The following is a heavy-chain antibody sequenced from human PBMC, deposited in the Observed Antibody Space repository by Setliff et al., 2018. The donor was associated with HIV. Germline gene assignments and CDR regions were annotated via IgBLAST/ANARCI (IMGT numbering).Heavy chain of an antibody. CDR3: ARGLSSQTYWGTRPLGLDY. CDR1: SGSMTGHY. D-gene: IGHD2-2*01. CDR2: LHSLGSSRVSDTP. J-gene: IGHJ4*01. V-gene: IGHV4-4*08. Sequence: SETLSLTCSVSSGSMTGHYWTWVRQPPGKGLEWIGYLHSLGSSRVSDTPNYSPSLKNRITISLDTSKRQFSLTMTSVTAAATAVYYCARGLSSQTYWGTRPLGLDYWGQGSLVTVSS.